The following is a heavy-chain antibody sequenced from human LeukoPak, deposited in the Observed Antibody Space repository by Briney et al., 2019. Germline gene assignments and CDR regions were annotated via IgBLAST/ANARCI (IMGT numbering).Heavy chain of an antibody. J-gene: IGHJ4*02. CDR2: IIPIFGIA. CDR3: ARRYCSGGSCYPFDY. V-gene: IGHV1-69*02. CDR1: GGTFSSYS. D-gene: IGHD2-15*01. Sequence: ASLKVSCTASGGTFSSYSISWMRRAPGQGLEWMGRIIPIFGIANYAHKYQGSAMITADKSTSTDSLALSSLRSEDTAVYYCARRYCSGGSCYPFDYWGQGTLVTVSS.